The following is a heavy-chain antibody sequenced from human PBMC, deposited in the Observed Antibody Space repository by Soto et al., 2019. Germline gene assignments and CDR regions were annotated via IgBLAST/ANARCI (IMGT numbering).Heavy chain of an antibody. CDR1: GFTFSNYA. CDR2: LSDGGGST. J-gene: IGHJ5*02. V-gene: IGHV3-23*01. Sequence: GGSLRLSCAASGFTFSNYAMSWVRQAPGKGLEWVSGLSDGGGSTFYADSVKGRFTISRDNAKNTLYLQMSSLRAEDTAVYYCPKEATNSPDNWFDTWGTGTLATVAA. D-gene: IGHD2-8*01. CDR3: PKEATNSPDNWFDT.